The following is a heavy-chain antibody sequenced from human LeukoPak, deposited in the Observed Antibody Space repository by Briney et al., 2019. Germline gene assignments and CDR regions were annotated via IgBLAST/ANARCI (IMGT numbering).Heavy chain of an antibody. CDR2: IIPIFGTA. J-gene: IGHJ4*02. CDR3: ARDDDDRSSY. CDR1: GYTFTSYD. Sequence: SVKVSCKASGYTFTSYDINWVRQATGQGLEWMGGIIPIFGTANYAQKFQGRVTITADKSTSTAYMELSSLRSEDTAVYYCARDDDDRSSYWGQGTLVTVSS. V-gene: IGHV1-69*06. D-gene: IGHD2-2*01.